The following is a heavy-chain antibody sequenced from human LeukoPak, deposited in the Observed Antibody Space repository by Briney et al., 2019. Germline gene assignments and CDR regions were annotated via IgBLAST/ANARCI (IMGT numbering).Heavy chain of an antibody. Sequence: ASVKVSCTASRYTFTDYYLHSVRQAPGQGLEWWGWINPHSGGTNYAQTFRDRVTMTRDTSITTANMELNSLTSQNTAGYFFALELCSIKRRCVPWAGGPLVSVSS. CDR1: RYTFTDYY. CDR3: ALELCSIKRRCVP. J-gene: IGHJ5*02. V-gene: IGHV1-2*02. CDR2: INPHSGGT. D-gene: IGHD3-3*02.